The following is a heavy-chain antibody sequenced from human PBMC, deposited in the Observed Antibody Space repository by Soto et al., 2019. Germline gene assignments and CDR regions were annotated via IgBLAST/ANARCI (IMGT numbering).Heavy chain of an antibody. V-gene: IGHV1-18*01. CDR2: INPYNGNT. D-gene: IGHD6-13*01. CDR3: ARTDSRPQDFDY. Sequence: QVQLVQSGAEVKKPGASVKVSCKASGYTFTSYGITWVRQAPGQGLEWMGWINPYNGNTNYAQKLQGRVNMTTYTSTSTAYMELRSLRSDDTAVYYCARTDSRPQDFDYWGQGTLVSVSS. J-gene: IGHJ4*02. CDR1: GYTFTSYG.